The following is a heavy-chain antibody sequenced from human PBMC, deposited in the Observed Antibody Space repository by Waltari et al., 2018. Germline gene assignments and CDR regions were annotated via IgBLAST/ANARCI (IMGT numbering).Heavy chain of an antibody. CDR2: IDPSDSNT. CDR3: ARSFRRPTTQYYYAMDV. D-gene: IGHD1-26*01. CDR1: GYIFISYW. Sequence: EVQLVQSGGEVKKPGESLRISCKGSGYIFISYWINWVRQVPGKGLEWMGNIDPSDSNTNYSPSFEGHVTISSDNSINTAYLEWSGLKASDTAMYYCARSFRRPTTQYYYAMDVWGQGTSVAVSS. V-gene: IGHV5-10-1*03. J-gene: IGHJ6*02.